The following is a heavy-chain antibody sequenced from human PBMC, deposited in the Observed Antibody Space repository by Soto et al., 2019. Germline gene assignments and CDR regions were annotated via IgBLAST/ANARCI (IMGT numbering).Heavy chain of an antibody. CDR1: GFPFTSYW. CDR2: LISGTGSI. J-gene: IGHJ5*02. V-gene: IGHV3-48*01. CDR3: VRGMGNNWFDA. Sequence: HPGGSLRLSSAASGFPFTSYWMNWVRQAPGKGLEWVAYLISGTGSIYYADSVKGRFTISRDNAKNSLYLQMSSLRVDDTAVYYCVRGMGNNWFDAWGQGTLVTVSS. D-gene: IGHD1-26*01.